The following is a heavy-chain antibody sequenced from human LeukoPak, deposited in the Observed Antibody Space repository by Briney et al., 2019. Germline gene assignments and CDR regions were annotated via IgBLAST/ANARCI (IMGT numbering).Heavy chain of an antibody. V-gene: IGHV4-30-4*08. CDR2: IYYSGST. J-gene: IGHJ4*02. CDR3: ARDRQALFDY. Sequence: SETLSLTCTVSDGSISSGDYYWNWIRQPPGKGLEWIGYIYYSGSTYYNPALKSRVTISVDTSKNQFSLKLSSVTAADTAVYYCARDRQALFDYWGQGTLVTVSS. CDR1: DGSISSGDYY.